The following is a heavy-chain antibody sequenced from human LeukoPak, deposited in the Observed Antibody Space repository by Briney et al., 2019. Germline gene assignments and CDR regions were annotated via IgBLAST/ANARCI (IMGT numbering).Heavy chain of an antibody. D-gene: IGHD3-22*01. Sequence: ASVKVSCKASGYTFTGYNMHWVRQAPGQGLEWMGWINPNSGDTIYAQKFQGRVTMTRDTSISTAYMELSRLRSDDTAVYYCARVLDDSGGYYFILGAFDIWGLGTMVTVSS. CDR1: GYTFTGYN. CDR3: ARVLDDSGGYYFILGAFDI. CDR2: INPNSGDT. V-gene: IGHV1-2*02. J-gene: IGHJ3*02.